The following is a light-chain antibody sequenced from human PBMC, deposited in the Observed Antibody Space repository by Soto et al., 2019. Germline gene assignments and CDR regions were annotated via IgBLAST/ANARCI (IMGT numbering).Light chain of an antibody. Sequence: QSALTQPASVSGSPGQSITLSCTGTSSDVGGYSYVSWFQQHPGKVPKLMIYDVTNRPSGVSNRFSASKSGNTASLTISGLQAEDEADYYCSAYAGSDNYVFGSGTKLTVL. J-gene: IGLJ1*01. CDR1: SSDVGGYSY. CDR3: SAYAGSDNYV. V-gene: IGLV2-14*01. CDR2: DVT.